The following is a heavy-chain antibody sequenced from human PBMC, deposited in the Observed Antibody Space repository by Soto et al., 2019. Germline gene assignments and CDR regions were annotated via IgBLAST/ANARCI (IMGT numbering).Heavy chain of an antibody. CDR1: GFTFRSYS. J-gene: IGHJ3*02. CDR2: ISTTISYI. Sequence: EVQLVESGGGLVKPGGSLRLSCEASGFTFRSYSMNWVRQAPGKVLEWVSSISTTISYIYYGDSVKGRFTISRDNAKNSLFRKMNSLRAEDTAIYYCAIEGDDYGDYKRAFDIWGQGTTVTVTS. CDR3: AIEGDDYGDYKRAFDI. V-gene: IGHV3-21*01. D-gene: IGHD4-17*01.